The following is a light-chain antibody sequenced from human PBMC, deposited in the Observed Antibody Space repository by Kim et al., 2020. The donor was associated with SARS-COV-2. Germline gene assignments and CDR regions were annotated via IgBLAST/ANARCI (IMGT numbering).Light chain of an antibody. CDR1: QIVGTN. Sequence: LSCSPGERAPLSCRASQIVGTNLAWNQQKPGQSPRLLIYGASTRATGVPGRFSGSGSGTEFTLTISSLQSEDFAVYYCQQYVSWMFGQGTKVDIK. V-gene: IGKV3-15*01. CDR2: GAS. CDR3: QQYVSWM. J-gene: IGKJ1*01.